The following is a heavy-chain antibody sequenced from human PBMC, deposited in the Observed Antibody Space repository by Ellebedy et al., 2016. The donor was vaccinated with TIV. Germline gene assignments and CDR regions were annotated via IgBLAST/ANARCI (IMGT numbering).Heavy chain of an antibody. V-gene: IGHV3-64D*06. Sequence: GGSLRLXXAASGFDFSLFGMHWVRQAPGKGLEYVSAISSNGGSTYYADSVKGRFTISRDNSKNTLYLQMSSLRAEDTAVYYCVSDAFDIWGQGTMVTVSS. CDR3: VSDAFDI. CDR1: GFDFSLFG. J-gene: IGHJ3*02. CDR2: ISSNGGST.